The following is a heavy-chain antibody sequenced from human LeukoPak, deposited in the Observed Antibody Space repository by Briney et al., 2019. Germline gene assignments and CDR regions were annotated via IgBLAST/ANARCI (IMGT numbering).Heavy chain of an antibody. J-gene: IGHJ5*02. Sequence: ASVKVSCKASGYTFTSYDINWVRQATGRGLEWMGWMNPNSGNTGYAQKFQGRVTITRNTSISTAYMELSSLRSEDTAVYYCARAPGVATYNWFDPWGQGTLVTVSS. D-gene: IGHD5-12*01. CDR1: GYTFTSYD. CDR2: MNPNSGNT. CDR3: ARAPGVATYNWFDP. V-gene: IGHV1-8*03.